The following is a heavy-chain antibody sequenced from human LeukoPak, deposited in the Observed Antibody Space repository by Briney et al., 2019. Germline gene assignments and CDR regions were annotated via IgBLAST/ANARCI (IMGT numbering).Heavy chain of an antibody. V-gene: IGHV4-30-4*01. CDR1: VGSISSGDYY. CDR2: IYYSGST. D-gene: IGHD3-22*01. CDR3: ARDAKDYYDSSGLDAFDI. J-gene: IGHJ3*02. Sequence: PSETLSLTCTLSVGSISSGDYYWSWVRQPPGKGLEWIGYIYYSGSTYYNPSLTSRVTISVDTSKNQFSLRLSSVTAADTAVYYCARDAKDYYDSSGLDAFDIWGQGTMVTVSS.